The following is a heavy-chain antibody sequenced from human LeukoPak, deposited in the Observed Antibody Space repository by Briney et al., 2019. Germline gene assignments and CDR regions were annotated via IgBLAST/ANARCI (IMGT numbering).Heavy chain of an antibody. CDR1: GGTFSSYA. J-gene: IGHJ3*02. V-gene: IGHV1-69*13. D-gene: IGHD2/OR15-2a*01. Sequence: GASVKVSCKASGGTFSSYAISWVRQAPGQGLEWMGGIIPIFGTANYAQKFQGRVTITADESTSTAYMELSSLRSEDTAVYYCARIQLPMIHDAFDIWGQGTMVTVSS. CDR2: IIPIFGTA. CDR3: ARIQLPMIHDAFDI.